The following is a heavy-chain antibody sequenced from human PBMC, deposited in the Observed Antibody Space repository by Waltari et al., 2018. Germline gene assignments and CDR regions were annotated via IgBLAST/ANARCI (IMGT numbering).Heavy chain of an antibody. Sequence: EVQLVESGGALVQPGGSLRLSCVASGMTFSNAWFNWVRQAPGKGLEWVGRIKSKSDGETRDYAAPVKGRFTISRDDRKDTLFLQMDNLKTEDTAIYQCARGSGYKYDWYFDLWGRGTRVTVSS. V-gene: IGHV3-15*07. CDR3: ARGSGYKYDWYFDL. J-gene: IGHJ2*01. D-gene: IGHD3-22*01. CDR2: IKSKSDGETR. CDR1: GMTFSNAW.